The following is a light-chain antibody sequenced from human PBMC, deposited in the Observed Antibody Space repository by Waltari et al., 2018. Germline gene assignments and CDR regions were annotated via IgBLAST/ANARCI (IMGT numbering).Light chain of an antibody. CDR3: SSYTSSSTRV. CDR2: DVS. Sequence: QSTLTQPASVSGSPGQSITIPCTGTSSDVGGPHYVSWYQQHPGKAPKLVIYDVSSRPSGVSNRFSGSKSGNTASLTIYGLQAEDEADYYCSSYTSSSTRVFGTGTRVTVL. J-gene: IGLJ1*01. CDR1: SSDVGGPHY. V-gene: IGLV2-14*03.